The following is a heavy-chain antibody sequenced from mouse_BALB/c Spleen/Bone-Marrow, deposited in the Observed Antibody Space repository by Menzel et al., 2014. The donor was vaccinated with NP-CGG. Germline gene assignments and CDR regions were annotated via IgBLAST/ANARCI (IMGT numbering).Heavy chain of an antibody. Sequence: EVQRVESGGGLVQPGSSLRLSCATSGFTFTDYYMNWVRQPPGKALEWLGFIRNKANGYTTEFSASVKGRFTISRDNSQSILYLQMNTLRAEDSATYYCARYDGYSDNAMDYWGQRTSVTVSS. V-gene: IGHV7-3*02. J-gene: IGHJ4*01. D-gene: IGHD2-3*01. CDR2: IRNKANGYTT. CDR3: ARYDGYSDNAMDY. CDR1: GFTFTDYY.